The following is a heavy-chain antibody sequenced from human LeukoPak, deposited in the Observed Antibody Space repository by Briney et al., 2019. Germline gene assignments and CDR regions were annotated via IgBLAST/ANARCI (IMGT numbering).Heavy chain of an antibody. D-gene: IGHD4-23*01. Sequence: GASVKVSCKTSGFTFTTYGINWVRQAPGQGLEWMGWISAYSGHTNYGQSLQGRVTMTRDTSTSTAYMELRSLRSDDTAVYYCARDYDDNSRCFGYWGQGTLVTVPS. CDR1: GFTFTTYG. J-gene: IGHJ4*02. CDR2: ISAYSGHT. V-gene: IGHV1-18*01. CDR3: ARDYDDNSRCFGY.